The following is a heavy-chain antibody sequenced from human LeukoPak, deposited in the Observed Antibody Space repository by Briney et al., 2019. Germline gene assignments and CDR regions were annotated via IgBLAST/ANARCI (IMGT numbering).Heavy chain of an antibody. CDR2: ISNTDETR. Sequence: GSLRLSCAASGFNFRSYEMNWVRQAPGKGLEWVSYISNTDETRTYADSVKGRFTISRDNAKNSVHLEMNSLRAEDTAVYYCAREIVSAVAGNFDYWGQGTLVTVSS. CDR1: GFNFRSYE. V-gene: IGHV3-48*03. CDR3: AREIVSAVAGNFDY. J-gene: IGHJ4*02. D-gene: IGHD6-19*01.